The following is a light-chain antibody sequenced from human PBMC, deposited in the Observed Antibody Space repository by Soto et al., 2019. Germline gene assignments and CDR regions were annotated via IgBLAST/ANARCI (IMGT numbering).Light chain of an antibody. CDR3: RPIAGRNLV. Sequence: QSALTQPPSASGSPGQSVTISCTGTSSDVGGYNYVSWYQQHPGKAPKVMIYEVSKRPSGVPDRFSGSKSGNTASLTVSGPQAGDGADYSCRPIAGRNLVLGGGTKLA. CDR1: SSDVGGYNY. CDR2: EVS. V-gene: IGLV2-8*01. J-gene: IGLJ2*01.